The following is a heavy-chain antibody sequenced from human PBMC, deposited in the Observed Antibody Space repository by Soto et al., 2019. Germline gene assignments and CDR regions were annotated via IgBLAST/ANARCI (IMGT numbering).Heavy chain of an antibody. CDR3: AKGSSGSRPYYFDY. J-gene: IGHJ4*02. CDR2: ISGDGSST. D-gene: IGHD3-22*01. CDR1: GFTFRSYA. V-gene: IGHV3-23*01. Sequence: GGSLRFSCAASGFTFRSYAMSWVRQAPGKGLEWVSAISGDGSSTYYADSVKGRFTISRDNYKNTLCLQMDSLRAEDTAIFYCAKGSSGSRPYYFDYWGQGSLVTVSS.